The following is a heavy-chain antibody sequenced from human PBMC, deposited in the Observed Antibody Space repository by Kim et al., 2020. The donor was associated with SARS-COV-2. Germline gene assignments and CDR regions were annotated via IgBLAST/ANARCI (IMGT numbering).Heavy chain of an antibody. CDR2: YTGST. V-gene: IGHV4-59*01. Sequence: YTGSTKYTTSLKSRVTISLDASKNQFSLKLSSVTAAATAVYYCTRDYSYWGQGTLVTVSS. J-gene: IGHJ1*01. D-gene: IGHD2-21*01. CDR3: TRDYSY.